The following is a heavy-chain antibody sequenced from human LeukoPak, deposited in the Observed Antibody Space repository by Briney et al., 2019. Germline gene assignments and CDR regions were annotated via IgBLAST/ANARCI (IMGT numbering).Heavy chain of an antibody. CDR3: ASTPLYYDILTGYYTATFDP. J-gene: IGHJ5*02. V-gene: IGHV1-2*06. D-gene: IGHD3-9*01. Sequence: EASVKVSCKASGYTFTGYYMHWVRQAPGQGLEWMGRINPNSGGTNYAQKFQGRVTMTRDTSISTAYMELSRVRSDDTAVYYCASTPLYYDILTGYYTATFDPWGQGTLVTVSS. CDR2: INPNSGGT. CDR1: GYTFTGYY.